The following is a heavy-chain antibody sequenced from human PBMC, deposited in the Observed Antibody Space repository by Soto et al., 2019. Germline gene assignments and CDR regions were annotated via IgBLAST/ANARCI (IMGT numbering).Heavy chain of an antibody. CDR1: GFTFRSYT. CDR2: ITSSSSYT. CDR3: AKDPNGDFVGGFEM. D-gene: IGHD4-17*01. J-gene: IGHJ3*02. V-gene: IGHV3-21*01. Sequence: VGSLRLSCAASGFTFRSYTMHWVRQAAGKGLEWVSSITSSSSYTYYADSLRGRFTISRDNAQNSLYLQFNSLRAEDTAVYYCAKDPNGDFVGGFEMWGQGTKVTVSS.